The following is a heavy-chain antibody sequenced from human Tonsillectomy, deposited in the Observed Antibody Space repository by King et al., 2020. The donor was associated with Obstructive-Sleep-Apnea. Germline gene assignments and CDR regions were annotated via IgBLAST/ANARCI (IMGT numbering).Heavy chain of an antibody. CDR3: ARGTYYYDSSGPRQDYFDY. Sequence: KESGSSVKVSCKASGGTFSSYAISWVRQAPGQGLEGMGGIIPIFCTANYAQKFQGRVKITADKSTSTAYMELSSLRSEDTAVYYCARGTYYYDSSGPRQDYFDYWGQGTLVTVSS. J-gene: IGHJ4*02. V-gene: IGHV1-69*06. D-gene: IGHD3-22*01. CDR1: GGTFSSYA. CDR2: IIPIFCTA.